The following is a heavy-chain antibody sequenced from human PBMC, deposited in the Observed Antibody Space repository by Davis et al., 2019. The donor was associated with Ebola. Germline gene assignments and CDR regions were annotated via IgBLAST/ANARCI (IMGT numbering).Heavy chain of an antibody. CDR3: ASGDGRGSSYDMDV. J-gene: IGHJ6*02. V-gene: IGHV3-30*02. D-gene: IGHD5-12*01. Sequence: GESLKISCAASGFTFNIFDMHWVRQAPGRGLEWVAFVRSHGSDDHYADSVKGRFTISRDNAKNSLFLQMNSLRAEDTALYYCASGDGRGSSYDMDVWGQGTTVTVSS. CDR1: GFTFNIFD. CDR2: VRSHGSDD.